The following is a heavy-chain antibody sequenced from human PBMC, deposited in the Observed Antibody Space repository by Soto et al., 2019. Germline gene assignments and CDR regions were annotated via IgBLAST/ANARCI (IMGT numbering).Heavy chain of an antibody. CDR3: ARDGAVAGNINFDY. V-gene: IGHV1-3*01. CDR1: GYSFTNYA. Sequence: QVQLVQSGAEVKKPGASVTVSCKASGYSFTNYAMHWVRQAPGQRLEWMGWINAGNGNTKYSQKFQDRVTITRDTSASTAYMELSRLRSEDTAVYYCARDGAVAGNINFDYWGQGTLVTVSS. D-gene: IGHD6-19*01. CDR2: INAGNGNT. J-gene: IGHJ4*02.